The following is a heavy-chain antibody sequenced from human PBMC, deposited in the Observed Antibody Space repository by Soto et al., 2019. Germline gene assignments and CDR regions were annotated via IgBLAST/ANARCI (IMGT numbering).Heavy chain of an antibody. CDR3: ARGIDSSGSLYFDY. Sequence: XGTLSLTCTVSGGSISSYYWSWIRQPPGKGLEWIGYIYYSGSTNYNPSLKSRVTISVDTSKNQFSLKLSSVTAADTAVYYCARGIDSSGSLYFDYWGQGTLVTVSS. CDR1: GGSISSYY. CDR2: IYYSGST. D-gene: IGHD3-22*01. V-gene: IGHV4-59*01. J-gene: IGHJ4*02.